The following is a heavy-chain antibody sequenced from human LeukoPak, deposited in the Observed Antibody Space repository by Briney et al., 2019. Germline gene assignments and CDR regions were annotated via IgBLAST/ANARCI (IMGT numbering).Heavy chain of an antibody. CDR2: INPNSGGT. D-gene: IGHD1-7*01. CDR1: GYTFTGYY. Sequence: ASVKVSCKASGYTFTGYYMHWVRQAPGQGLEWMGWINPNSGGTNYAQKFQGRVTMTRDTSISTAYMELSRLRSDDTAVYYCARDRYNWNSLYYFDYWGQGTLVTVSS. J-gene: IGHJ4*02. V-gene: IGHV1-2*02. CDR3: ARDRYNWNSLYYFDY.